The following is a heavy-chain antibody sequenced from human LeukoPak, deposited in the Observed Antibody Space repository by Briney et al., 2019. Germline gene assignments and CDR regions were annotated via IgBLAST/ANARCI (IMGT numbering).Heavy chain of an antibody. D-gene: IGHD1-14*01. V-gene: IGHV3-23*01. J-gene: IGHJ4*02. CDR1: GFTFSSYA. CDR2: ISGSGGST. Sequence: GGSLRLSCAASGFTFSSYAMRWVRQAQGKGLEWVSAISGSGGSTYYADSVKGRFTISRDNSKNTLSLQMNSLRADDTAIYYCAKNLPGRPFDYWGQGALVTVSS. CDR3: AKNLPGRPFDY.